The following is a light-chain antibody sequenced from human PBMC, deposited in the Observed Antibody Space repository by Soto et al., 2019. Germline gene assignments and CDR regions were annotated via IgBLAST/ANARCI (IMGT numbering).Light chain of an antibody. CDR3: HQYESSLWT. CDR2: GAS. J-gene: IGKJ1*01. Sequence: EILLTQSPGTLSLSPGETATLSCRASQSVSGSYLLWYQQKPGQAPRLLMYGASNRPTGIPDRFSGSGSGTDFTLTISRLEPEDFAVYYCHQYESSLWTFGQGTKV. CDR1: QSVSGSY. V-gene: IGKV3-20*01.